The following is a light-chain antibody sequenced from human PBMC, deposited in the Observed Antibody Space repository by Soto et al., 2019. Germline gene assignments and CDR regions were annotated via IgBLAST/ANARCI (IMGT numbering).Light chain of an antibody. Sequence: QLVLTQPPSASGSPGQTITISCSGSSSNIGSKTVNWYQDLPGTAPKLLIYSNNRRPSGVSDRFSGSKSGTSASLAISGLQSEDEADYYCAAWDDSLIYVFGTGTKVTVL. CDR2: SNN. CDR3: AAWDDSLIYV. J-gene: IGLJ1*01. CDR1: SSNIGSKT. V-gene: IGLV1-44*01.